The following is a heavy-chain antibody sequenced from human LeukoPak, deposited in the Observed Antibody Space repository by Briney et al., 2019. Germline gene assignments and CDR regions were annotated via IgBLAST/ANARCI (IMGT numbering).Heavy chain of an antibody. J-gene: IGHJ6*03. D-gene: IGHD4-11*01. CDR3: VRDRDYSAGFPYYYMDV. CDR1: GFTFSSFG. V-gene: IGHV3-33*01. CDR2: IWDDGSSK. Sequence: WRSLRLSCAASGFTFSSFGMHWVRQAPGKGLEWVALIWDDGSSKNYADSVKGRFTISRDNSKNTLYLQTDSLRVDDTAVYYCVRDRDYSAGFPYYYMDVWGTGTTVTVSS.